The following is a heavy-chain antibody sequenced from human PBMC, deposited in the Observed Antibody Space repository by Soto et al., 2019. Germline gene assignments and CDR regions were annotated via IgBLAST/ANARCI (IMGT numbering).Heavy chain of an antibody. CDR1: GINFTTYW. CDR2: IRQDGSAK. D-gene: IGHD3-10*01. J-gene: IGHJ4*02. Sequence: EVQLVESGGGLVQPGGSLRLSCTVSGINFTTYWMNWVRQAPGKGLEWVADIRQDGSAKYYVDSVKGRFTISRDNTKNSLFLQVNSLRAEDRAVYYCATQSAPGVPFDLWGQGTLVTVSS. CDR3: ATQSAPGVPFDL. V-gene: IGHV3-7*01.